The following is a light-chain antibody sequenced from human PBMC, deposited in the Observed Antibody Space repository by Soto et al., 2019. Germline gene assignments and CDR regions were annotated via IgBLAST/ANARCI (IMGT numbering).Light chain of an antibody. CDR3: QHYGSTPPDT. V-gene: IGKV3-20*01. J-gene: IGKJ2*01. Sequence: EIVVTQSPGTLSLSLGERATLSCRASQSVSTSSLAWYQQKPGQAPRLLIFGTSDRASGIPDRFSGSGSGTDFSLTISRLEPEDFAVSYCQHYGSTPPDTFGQGTKVEIK. CDR2: GTS. CDR1: QSVSTSS.